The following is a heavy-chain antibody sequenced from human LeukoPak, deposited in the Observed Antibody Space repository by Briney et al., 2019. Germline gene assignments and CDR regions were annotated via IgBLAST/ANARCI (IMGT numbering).Heavy chain of an antibody. J-gene: IGHJ5*02. V-gene: IGHV4-39*01. D-gene: IGHD1-1*01. CDR1: GGSISSSSYY. Sequence: SETLSLTCTVSGGSISSSSYYWGWIRQPPGKGLEWIGSIYYSGSTYYNPSLKSRVTISVDTSKNQFSLKLSSVTAADTAVYYCMTNGKGTGRNWFDPWGQGTLVTVSS. CDR2: IYYSGST. CDR3: MTNGKGTGRNWFDP.